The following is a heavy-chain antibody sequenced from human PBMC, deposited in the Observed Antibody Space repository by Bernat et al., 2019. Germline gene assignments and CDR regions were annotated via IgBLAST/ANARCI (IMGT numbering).Heavy chain of an antibody. J-gene: IGHJ4*01. CDR2: IYYSGST. CDR1: GGSISSSSYY. D-gene: IGHD3-22*01. CDR3: ERHSTIIVPFPYY. Sequence: QLQLQESGPGLVKPSETLSLTCTVSGGSISSSSYYWGWIRQPPGKGLEWIGSIYYSGSTYYNPSLKSRVTISVDTSKNQFSLKLSSVTAADTAVYYCERHSTIIVPFPYYWGHGTLFTVSS. V-gene: IGHV4-39*01.